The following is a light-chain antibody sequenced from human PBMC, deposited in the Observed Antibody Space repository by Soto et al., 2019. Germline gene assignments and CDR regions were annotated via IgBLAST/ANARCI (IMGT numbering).Light chain of an antibody. J-gene: IGKJ1*01. CDR2: WAS. V-gene: IGKV4-1*01. CDR1: QSVLYSSNNKNY. Sequence: DIVMTQSPDSLAVSLGERATINCKSSQSVLYSSNNKNYLAWYQQKPGQPPKLLIYWASTRESGVPDRFSGSGSGTDFTLTISSLQAEDVAVYYCHQYYSTPWTFGQGTKVKIK. CDR3: HQYYSTPWT.